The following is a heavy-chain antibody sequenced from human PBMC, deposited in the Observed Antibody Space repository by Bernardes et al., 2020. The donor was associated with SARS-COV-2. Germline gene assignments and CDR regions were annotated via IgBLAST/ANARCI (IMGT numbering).Heavy chain of an antibody. CDR2: IHHSGTT. CDR3: ASFTGLYGDYVLE. J-gene: IGHJ4*02. CDR1: GGSFSGCS. D-gene: IGHD4-17*01. Sequence: SETLSLTCSVYGGSFSGCSWCWIRNRPGKGLEWNGEIHHSGTTNYNSTLKSRLTILIDPFTTQVYLTLSSVTAADTAVSYCASFTGLYGDYVLEWGQGTLVTVSS. V-gene: IGHV4-34*01.